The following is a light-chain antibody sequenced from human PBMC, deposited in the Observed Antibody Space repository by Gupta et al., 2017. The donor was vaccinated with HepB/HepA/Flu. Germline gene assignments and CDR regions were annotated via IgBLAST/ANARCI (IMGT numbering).Light chain of an antibody. CDR1: SSNIGSNT. V-gene: IGLV1-44*01. Sequence: QSVLTQPPSASGTPGQRVTISCSGSSSNIGSNTVNWYQQLPGTAPKLLIYSNYRRPSGVPDRFSGSKSGTSASLAISGLQSEDEAEYYCASWDDSLNVVAFGGGTNLTVL. J-gene: IGLJ2*01. CDR2: SNY. CDR3: ASWDDSLNVVA.